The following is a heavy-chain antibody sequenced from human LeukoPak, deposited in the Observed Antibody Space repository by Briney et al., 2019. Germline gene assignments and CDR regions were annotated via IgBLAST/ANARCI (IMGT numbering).Heavy chain of an antibody. Sequence: PSETLSLTCAVYGGSFSGYYWSWIRQPPGKGLEWIGEINHSGSTNYNPSLKSRVTISVDTSKNQFSLKLSSVTAADTAVYYCARHNDDSSGYKFDYWGQGTLVTVSS. D-gene: IGHD3-22*01. J-gene: IGHJ4*02. CDR1: GGSFSGYY. V-gene: IGHV4-34*01. CDR3: ARHNDDSSGYKFDY. CDR2: INHSGST.